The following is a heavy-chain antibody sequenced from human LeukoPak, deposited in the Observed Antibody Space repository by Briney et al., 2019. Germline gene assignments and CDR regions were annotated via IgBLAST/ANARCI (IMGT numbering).Heavy chain of an antibody. CDR3: ARGRSRVTVFGVALNWFDS. CDR2: INHNGRT. CDR1: GGSFSNYD. D-gene: IGHD3-3*01. J-gene: IGHJ5*01. V-gene: IGHV4-34*01. Sequence: PSETLSLTCAVYGGSFSNYDWTWIRQPPGKGLEWIGEINHNGRTNYNPSLKSRLTISADTSKNQFSLKLRSVTAADTAVYYYARGRSRVTVFGVALNWFDSWGQGNLVSVSS.